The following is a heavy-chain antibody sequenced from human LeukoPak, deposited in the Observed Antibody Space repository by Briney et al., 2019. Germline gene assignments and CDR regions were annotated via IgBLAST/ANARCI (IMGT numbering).Heavy chain of an antibody. CDR3: AKDGYSGYQYFDY. Sequence: GRPLRLSCAASGFTFSSYGMHWVRQAPGKGLEWVAVISYDGSNKYYADSVKGRFTISRDNSKNTLYLQMNSLRAEDTAVYYCAKDGYSGYQYFDYWGQGTLVTVSS. CDR2: ISYDGSNK. V-gene: IGHV3-30*18. D-gene: IGHD5-12*01. J-gene: IGHJ4*02. CDR1: GFTFSSYG.